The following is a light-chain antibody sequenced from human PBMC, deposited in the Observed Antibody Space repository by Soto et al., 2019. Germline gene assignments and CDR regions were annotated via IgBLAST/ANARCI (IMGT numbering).Light chain of an antibody. CDR1: QSISSW. CDR2: DAS. CDR3: QQSYSTPHT. V-gene: IGKV1-5*01. J-gene: IGKJ5*01. Sequence: EIQMTQSPSTLSASGGDRVTITGRASQSISSWLAWYQQKPGKAPKLLIYDASSLESGVPSRFSGSGSGTEFTLTISSLQPEDFATYYCQQSYSTPHTFGQGTRLEIK.